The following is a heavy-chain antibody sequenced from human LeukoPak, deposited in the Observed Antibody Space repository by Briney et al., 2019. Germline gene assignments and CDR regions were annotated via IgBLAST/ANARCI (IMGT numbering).Heavy chain of an antibody. Sequence: SETLSLTCTVSGGSISSYYWSWIRQPAGKGLEWIGYVYYSRSTNYNPSLKSRVTISVDTSKNQFSLKLSSVTAADTAVYYCARDRAPVLLWFGELLPNAFDIWGQGTMVTVSS. CDR2: VYYSRST. CDR1: GGSISSYY. CDR3: ARDRAPVLLWFGELLPNAFDI. V-gene: IGHV4-59*01. J-gene: IGHJ3*02. D-gene: IGHD3-10*01.